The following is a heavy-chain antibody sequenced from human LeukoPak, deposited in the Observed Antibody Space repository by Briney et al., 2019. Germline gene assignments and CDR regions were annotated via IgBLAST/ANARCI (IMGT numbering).Heavy chain of an antibody. V-gene: IGHV3-21*01. CDR2: ISSSNRYI. D-gene: IGHD3-3*02. CDR3: PRENPSPLGC. CDR1: GFTFSTYT. Sequence: GGSLRLSCAASGFTFSTYTMYWFGQAPGKGLEWVSSISSSNRYIYYEDSVKGRFTISRDNAKNSLFLQMNNLRAEDTAVYYCPRENPSPLGCWGQGILVTVSS. J-gene: IGHJ4*02.